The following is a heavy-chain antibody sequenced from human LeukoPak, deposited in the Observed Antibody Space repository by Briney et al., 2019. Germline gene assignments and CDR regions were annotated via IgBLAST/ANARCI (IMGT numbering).Heavy chain of an antibody. CDR2: IRSKAYGGTT. D-gene: IGHD3-22*01. V-gene: IGHV3-49*04. Sequence: PGGSLRLSCTASGFTFGDYAMSWVRQAPGKGLEWVGFIRSKAYGGTTEYAASVKGRFTISRDDSKSIAYLQMNSLKTEDTAVYYCTRGRSYYYDSSGFDYWGQGTLVTVSP. J-gene: IGHJ4*02. CDR3: TRGRSYYYDSSGFDY. CDR1: GFTFGDYA.